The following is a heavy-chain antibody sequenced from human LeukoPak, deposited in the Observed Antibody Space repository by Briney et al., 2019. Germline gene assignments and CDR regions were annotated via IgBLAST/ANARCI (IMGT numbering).Heavy chain of an antibody. CDR2: INPNSGGT. Sequence: ASVKVSCKASGHTFTGYYIHWVRQAPGQGLELMGWINPNSGGTYYAQTFQARVTMTRDTSISTAYMELSRLRSDDTALYYCARTASCGTNCYSYFDYWGQGTLVTVSS. CDR3: ARTASCGTNCYSYFDY. V-gene: IGHV1-2*02. J-gene: IGHJ4*02. CDR1: GHTFTGYY. D-gene: IGHD2-21*01.